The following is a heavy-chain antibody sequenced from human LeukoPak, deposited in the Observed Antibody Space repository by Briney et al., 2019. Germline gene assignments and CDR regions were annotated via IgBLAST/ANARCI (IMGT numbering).Heavy chain of an antibody. CDR1: GYTFTSYY. V-gene: IGHV1-46*01. Sequence: ASVKVSCKASGYTFTSYYIHWVRQAPGQGLEWMGMINPSRGSTSYAQEFQGGLTMTRDTSTSTVYMELSSLRSEDTAVYYCTRGVQLERRYYNWFDPWGQGTLVTVSS. CDR2: INPSRGST. CDR3: TRGVQLERRYYNWFDP. D-gene: IGHD1-1*01. J-gene: IGHJ5*02.